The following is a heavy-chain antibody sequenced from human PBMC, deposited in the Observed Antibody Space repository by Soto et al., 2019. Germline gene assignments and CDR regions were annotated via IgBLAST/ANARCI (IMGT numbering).Heavy chain of an antibody. V-gene: IGHV1-69*01. CDR2: IIPIVGTG. J-gene: IGHJ6*02. D-gene: IGHD2-2*01. CDR1: GGTFSNYA. CDR3: ARVVILVPTASTHYYYHMDV. Sequence: QVQPVQSGAEVRKPGSSVTVSCKASGGTFSNYAISWVRQAPGQGLEWMGGIIPIVGTGSYAQKFQGRVTITADEPTTTAYMELSSLRFEDTAVYYCARVVILVPTASTHYYYHMDVWGPGTTVTVSS.